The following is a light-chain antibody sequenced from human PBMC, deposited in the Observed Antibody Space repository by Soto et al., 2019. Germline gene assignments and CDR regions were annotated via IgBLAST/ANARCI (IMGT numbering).Light chain of an antibody. Sequence: IQMTQSPSTLSGSVGDRVTITCRASQGISSALAWYQQKPGKAPKLLIYDASSLESGVPSRFSGSGSGTEFTLTISSLQPDDFATYYCQQYNSYWTFGQGTKVDI. CDR3: QQYNSYWT. J-gene: IGKJ1*01. V-gene: IGKV1-13*02. CDR2: DAS. CDR1: QGISSA.